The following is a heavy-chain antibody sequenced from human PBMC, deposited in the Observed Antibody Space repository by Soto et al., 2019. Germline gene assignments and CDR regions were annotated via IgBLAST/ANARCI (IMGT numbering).Heavy chain of an antibody. Sequence: SETLSLTXTVSGGSISGGGYYWSWYRQPPGKGLEWIGYTYDSGSTYYNPSLKSRISISVDTSKNQFSLRLTSVTAADTAVYYCSREIIPLTTDWYFDLWGRGTLVTVSS. CDR1: GGSISGGGYY. CDR3: SREIIPLTTDWYFDL. D-gene: IGHD4-17*01. V-gene: IGHV4-30-4*01. J-gene: IGHJ2*01. CDR2: TYDSGST.